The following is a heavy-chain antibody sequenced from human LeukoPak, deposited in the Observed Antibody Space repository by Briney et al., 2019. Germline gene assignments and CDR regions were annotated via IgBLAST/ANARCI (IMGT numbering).Heavy chain of an antibody. CDR1: GGSISSSSYY. CDR2: IYYSGST. V-gene: IGHV4-39*01. D-gene: IGHD3-3*01. CDR3: ARFLPYYDFWSGYGY. Sequence: PSETLSLTCTVSGGSISSSSYYWGWIRQPPGKGLEWIGSIYYSGSTYYNPSLKSRVTISVDTSKNQFSLKLSSVTAADTAVYYCARFLPYYDFWSGYGYWGQGTLVTVSS. J-gene: IGHJ4*02.